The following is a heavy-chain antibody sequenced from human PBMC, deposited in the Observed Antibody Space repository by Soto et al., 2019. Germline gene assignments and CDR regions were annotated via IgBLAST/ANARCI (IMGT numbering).Heavy chain of an antibody. CDR1: GYTFTSYA. J-gene: IGHJ6*03. D-gene: IGHD6-13*01. Sequence: ASVKVSCKASGYTFTSYAMHWVRQAPGQRLEWMGWINAGNGNTKYSQKFQGRVTITRDTSASTAYMELSSLRSEDTAVYYCARDRGSSSSYYYYYYMDVWGKGTTVTVSS. V-gene: IGHV1-3*01. CDR2: INAGNGNT. CDR3: ARDRGSSSSYYYYYYMDV.